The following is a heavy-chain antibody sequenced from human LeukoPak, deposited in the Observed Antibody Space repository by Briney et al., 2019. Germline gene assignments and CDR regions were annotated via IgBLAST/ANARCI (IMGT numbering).Heavy chain of an antibody. CDR3: ARGERSSGWYGPRGRLGY. D-gene: IGHD6-19*01. CDR1: GGTFSSYA. CDR2: IIPIFGTA. Sequence: SVKVSCKASGGTFSSYAISWVRQAPEKGLEGRGGIIPIFGTANYAQKFQGRVTITADKSTSTAYMELSSLRSEDMAVYYCARGERSSGWYGPRGRLGYWGQGTLVTVSS. J-gene: IGHJ4*02. V-gene: IGHV1-69*06.